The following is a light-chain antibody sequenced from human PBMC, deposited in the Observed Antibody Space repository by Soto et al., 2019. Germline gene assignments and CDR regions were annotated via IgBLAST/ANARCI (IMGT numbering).Light chain of an antibody. Sequence: QSVLTQPPSASGTPGQRGTISCSGSTSNIGSDTVNWYQQLPGTAPKLLIYRNTQRPSGVPDRFSGSKSGASASLAISGLQSEDEADYYCASWDDGLDVVVFGGGTKLTVL. V-gene: IGLV1-44*01. CDR3: ASWDDGLDVVV. CDR2: RNT. J-gene: IGLJ2*01. CDR1: TSNIGSDT.